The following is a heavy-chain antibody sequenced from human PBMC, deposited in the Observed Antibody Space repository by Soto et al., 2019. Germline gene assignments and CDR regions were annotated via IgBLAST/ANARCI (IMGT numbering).Heavy chain of an antibody. CDR3: ARDPTTTVTPFDY. CDR1: GFTFSSYI. J-gene: IGHJ4*02. D-gene: IGHD4-17*01. Sequence: PGGSLRLSCAASGFTFSSYIMNWVRQAPGKGLEWVSSISSSSSYIYYADSVKGRFTISRDNAKNSLYLQMNSLRAEDTAVYYCARDPTTTVTPFDYWGQGTLVTVSS. CDR2: ISSSSSYI. V-gene: IGHV3-21*01.